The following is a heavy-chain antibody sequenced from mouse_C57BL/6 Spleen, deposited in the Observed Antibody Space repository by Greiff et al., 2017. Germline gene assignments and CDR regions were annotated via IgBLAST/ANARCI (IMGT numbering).Heavy chain of an antibody. J-gene: IGHJ1*03. V-gene: IGHV2-9-1*01. D-gene: IGHD1-1*01. CDR1: GFSLTSYA. CDR3: ARNSDYYGSSYWYFDV. Sequence: VQLVESGPGLVAPSQSLSITCTVSGFSLTSYAISWVRQPPGKGLEWLGVIWTGGGTNYNSALNSRLSISKDNSKSQVFLKMNSLQTDDTARYYCARNSDYYGSSYWYFDVWGTGTTVTVSS. CDR2: IWTGGGT.